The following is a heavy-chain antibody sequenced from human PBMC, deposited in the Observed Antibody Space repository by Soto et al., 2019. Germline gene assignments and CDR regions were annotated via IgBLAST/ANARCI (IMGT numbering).Heavy chain of an antibody. CDR1: GGSISSSSYY. J-gene: IGHJ4*02. V-gene: IGHV4-39*01. D-gene: IGHD3-3*01. CDR3: ATYYSAFWSGYHTSFDY. CDR2: IYYSGST. Sequence: PSETLSLTCTVSGGSISSSSYYWGWIRQPPGKGLEWIGSIYYSGSTYYNPSLKSRVTISVDTSKNQFSLKLSSVTAADTAVYYCATYYSAFWSGYHTSFDYWGQGTLVT.